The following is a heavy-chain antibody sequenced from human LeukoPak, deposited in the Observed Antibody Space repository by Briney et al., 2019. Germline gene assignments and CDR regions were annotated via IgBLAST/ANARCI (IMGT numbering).Heavy chain of an antibody. Sequence: ASVKVSCKASGGTFSSYAISWVRQAPGQGLEWMGEIIPIVGTANYAQKLQGRLTIATDASQSTPYMELSSLRSEDTAVYSRARDRYPGGSSWYSWFDPWGQGTLVTVSS. D-gene: IGHD6-13*01. CDR3: ARDRYPGGSSWYSWFDP. V-gene: IGHV1-69*05. CDR1: GGTFSSYA. J-gene: IGHJ5*02. CDR2: IIPIVGTA.